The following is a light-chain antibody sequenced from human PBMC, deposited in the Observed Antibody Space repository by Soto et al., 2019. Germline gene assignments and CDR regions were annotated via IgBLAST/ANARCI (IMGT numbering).Light chain of an antibody. Sequence: QPVLTQSPSMSGAPGQRVTISCTGSSSDIGAGYDVHWYQQFPGTAPKLLIYSNINRPSGVPDRFSGSKSGTSASLAITGLQAEDEADYYCQSYDSSLGGSKGVFGGGTKVTVL. J-gene: IGLJ3*02. V-gene: IGLV1-40*01. CDR1: SSDIGAGYD. CDR2: SNI. CDR3: QSYDSSLGGSKGV.